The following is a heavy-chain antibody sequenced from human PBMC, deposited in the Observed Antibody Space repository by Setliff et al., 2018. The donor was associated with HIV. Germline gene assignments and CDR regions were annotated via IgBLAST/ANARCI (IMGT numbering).Heavy chain of an antibody. J-gene: IGHJ1*01. CDR2: INHSGGT. CDR1: GGSFSAYY. CDR3: ARGGYSYGFGRHRAYFQY. D-gene: IGHD5-18*01. Sequence: SETLSLTCAVYGGSFSAYYWSWIRQTPGKGLEWIGEINHSGGTNYNPSLKSRVTMSVDTSKNQFSLKLSSVTAADTAVFYCARGGYSYGFGRHRAYFQYWGQGTRVTVSS. V-gene: IGHV4-34*01.